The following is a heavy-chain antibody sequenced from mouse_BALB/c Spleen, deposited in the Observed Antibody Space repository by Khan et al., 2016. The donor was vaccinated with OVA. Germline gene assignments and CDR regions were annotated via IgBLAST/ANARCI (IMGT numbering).Heavy chain of an antibody. D-gene: IGHD3-2*01. CDR1: GYTFTTYT. Sequence: QMQLKESGAELARPGASVKMSCKTSGYTFTTYTLHWVKQRPGRSLEWIGYINPSNDYTNYNQKFKDKSTLTADKSSSTAYMQLSSLTSEDSAVYYCARSGQLGLRGGFTYWGQGTLVTVSA. V-gene: IGHV1-4*01. CDR3: ARSGQLGLRGGFTY. CDR2: INPSNDYT. J-gene: IGHJ3*01.